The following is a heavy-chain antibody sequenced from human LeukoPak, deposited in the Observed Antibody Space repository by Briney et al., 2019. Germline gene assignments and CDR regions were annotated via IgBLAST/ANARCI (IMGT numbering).Heavy chain of an antibody. Sequence: SETLSLTSAVYGGSFNDNYWIWIPQPPGKGLEWIGEINHSGSTNYNPSLNSRITISVATSKNQFSLKLSSVTAADTAVYYCARARTEITGTTLYFDYWGQGTLVTVSS. V-gene: IGHV4-34*01. CDR1: GGSFNDNY. J-gene: IGHJ4*02. CDR3: ARARTEITGTTLYFDY. D-gene: IGHD1-20*01. CDR2: INHSGST.